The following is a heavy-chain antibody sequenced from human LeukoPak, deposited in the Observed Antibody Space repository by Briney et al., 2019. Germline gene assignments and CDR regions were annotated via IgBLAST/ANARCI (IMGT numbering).Heavy chain of an antibody. V-gene: IGHV3-7*01. J-gene: IGHJ3*02. CDR2: IKEDGSEK. CDR3: ATVTGDEGAFDI. Sequence: GGSLRLSCAASGFTFSNYWMSWVRQAPGKGLEWVANIKEDGSEKYYEDSVKGRFTISRDNAKNLVYLQMNSLRAEDTAVYYCATVTGDEGAFDIWGQGTMVAVSS. D-gene: IGHD2-21*02. CDR1: GFTFSNYW.